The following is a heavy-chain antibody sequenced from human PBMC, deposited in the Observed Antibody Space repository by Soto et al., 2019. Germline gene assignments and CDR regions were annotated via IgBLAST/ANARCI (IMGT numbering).Heavy chain of an antibody. CDR1: GFTFSSYA. CDR3: AKMGDIQVYYYYMDV. Sequence: GGSLRLSCAASGFTFSSYAMSWVRQAPGKGLEWVSAISGSGGSTYYADSVKGRFTISRDNSKNTLYLQMNSLRAEDTAIYYCAKMGDIQVYYYYMDVWGKGTTVTVSS. V-gene: IGHV3-23*01. CDR2: ISGSGGST. J-gene: IGHJ6*03. D-gene: IGHD3-9*01.